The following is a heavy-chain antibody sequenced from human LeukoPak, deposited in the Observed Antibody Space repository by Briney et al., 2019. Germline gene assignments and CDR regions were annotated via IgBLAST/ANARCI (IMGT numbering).Heavy chain of an antibody. J-gene: IGHJ4*02. CDR2: INPSGGST. D-gene: IGHD3-10*01. Sequence: ASVKVSCKASGYTSTSYYMHWVRQAPGQGLGWMGIINPSGGSTSYAQKFQGRVTMTRDTSTSTVYMELSSLRSEDTAVYYCARDDAGYYGSGSYYIQYWGQGTLVTVSS. V-gene: IGHV1-46*01. CDR3: ARDDAGYYGSGSYYIQY. CDR1: GYTSTSYY.